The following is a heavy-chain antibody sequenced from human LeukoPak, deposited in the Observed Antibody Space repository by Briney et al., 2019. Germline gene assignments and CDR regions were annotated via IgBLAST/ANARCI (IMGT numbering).Heavy chain of an antibody. CDR3: AKGGPGYFDWFDIDY. Sequence: PGGSLRLSCAASGFTFSSYALSWVRQAPGKGLEWVSAISGSGGSTYYADSVKGRFTISRDNSKNTLYLQMNSLRAEDTAVYYCAKGGPGYFDWFDIDYWGQGTLVTVSS. CDR2: ISGSGGST. CDR1: GFTFSSYA. D-gene: IGHD3-9*01. V-gene: IGHV3-23*01. J-gene: IGHJ4*02.